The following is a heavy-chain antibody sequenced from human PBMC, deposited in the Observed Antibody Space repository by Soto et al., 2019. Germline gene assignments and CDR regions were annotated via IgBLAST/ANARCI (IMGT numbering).Heavy chain of an antibody. J-gene: IGHJ4*02. CDR2: IDHTGNT. D-gene: IGHD5-12*01. CDR1: GVSFSGYY. V-gene: IGHV4-34*01. CDR3: ARVTYSGPKVGDY. Sequence: SETLSLACAVYGVSFSGYYWSWIRQPPGRGLEWIGEIDHTGNTHYNPSLKSRITISIDTSNNLLSLDLRSVTAADTAVYYCARVTYSGPKVGDYWAQRTLVTVSS.